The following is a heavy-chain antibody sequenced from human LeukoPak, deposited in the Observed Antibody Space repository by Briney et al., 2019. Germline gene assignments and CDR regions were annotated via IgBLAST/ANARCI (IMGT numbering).Heavy chain of an antibody. CDR1: GYTFTVNY. D-gene: IGHD2-15*01. Sequence: ASVEVSFRASGYTFTVNYIHWVRQAPGQGLEWVGWINPKDGRTNYAQRFQDRVTMTRDTSISTAYMDLSSLRSDDTAVYYCARVIGGSSGDFWGQGTLVTVSS. CDR2: INPKDGRT. J-gene: IGHJ4*02. V-gene: IGHV1-2*02. CDR3: ARVIGGSSGDF.